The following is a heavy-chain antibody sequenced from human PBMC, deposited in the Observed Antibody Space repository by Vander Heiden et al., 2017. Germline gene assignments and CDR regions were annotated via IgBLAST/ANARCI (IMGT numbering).Heavy chain of an antibody. D-gene: IGHD6-13*01. V-gene: IGHV3-30*18. CDR3: AKDGADSWYNDY. CDR2: ISYDGSNK. J-gene: IGHJ4*02. CDR1: GFTFSSYG. Sequence: QVQLVESGGGVVQPGRSLRLSCAASGFTFSSYGMHWDRQAPGKGLEWVAVISYDGSNKYYADSVKGRFTISRDNSKNTLYLQMNSLRAEDTAVYYCAKDGADSWYNDYWGQGTLVTVSS.